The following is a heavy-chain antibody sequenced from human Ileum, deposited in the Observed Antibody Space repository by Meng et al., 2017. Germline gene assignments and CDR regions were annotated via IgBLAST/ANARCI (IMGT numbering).Heavy chain of an antibody. V-gene: IGHV3-30*04. CDR3: ASPPSEGDL. J-gene: IGHJ2*01. Sequence: VQLGESGGGLVQPGRSLGPSCAASGLTFSSYAMHWVRQAPGKGLEWVAVISYDGSNKYYADSVKGRFTISRDNSKNTLYLQMNSLRAEDTAVYYCASPPSEGDLWGRGTLVTVSS. CDR2: ISYDGSNK. CDR1: GLTFSSYA. D-gene: IGHD3-10*01.